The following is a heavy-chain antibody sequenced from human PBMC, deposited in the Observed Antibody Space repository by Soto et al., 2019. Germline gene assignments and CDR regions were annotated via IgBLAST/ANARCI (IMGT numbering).Heavy chain of an antibody. V-gene: IGHV1-8*01. J-gene: IGHJ6*03. CDR2: MNPNSGNT. CDR3: ARGYMVRGVSFNDYYMDV. D-gene: IGHD3-10*01. CDR1: GYTFTSYD. Sequence: GASVKVSCKSSGYTFTSYDINCVRQATGQGLEWMGWMNPNSGNTGYAQKFQGRVTMTRNTSISTAYMELSSLRSEDTAVYYCARGYMVRGVSFNDYYMDVWGKGTTVTVSS.